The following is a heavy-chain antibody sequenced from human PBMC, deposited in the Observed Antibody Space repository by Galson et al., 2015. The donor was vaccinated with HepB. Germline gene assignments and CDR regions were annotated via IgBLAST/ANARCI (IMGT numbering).Heavy chain of an antibody. CDR3: SRVGYSYGPFDS. J-gene: IGHJ4*02. V-gene: IGHV3-73*01. CDR2: IRSKANNYAT. D-gene: IGHD5-18*01. Sequence: VRQASGKGLEWVGRIRSKANNYATAYAASVKGRFTISRDDSKNTAYLQMNSLETEDTAVYYCSRVGYSYGPFDSWGQGTLVTVSS.